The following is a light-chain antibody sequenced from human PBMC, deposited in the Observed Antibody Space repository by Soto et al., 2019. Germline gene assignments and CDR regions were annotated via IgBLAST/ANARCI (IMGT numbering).Light chain of an antibody. CDR2: QVT. Sequence: QSALTQSPSASGSPGQSVTISCTGTSSDIGGFNYVSWYQQHPGKAPKLIIYQVTKRPSGVPDRFSGSKSGNTASLTVSGLQTEDEANYYCSSYAGSNTVVFGGGTQLTVL. J-gene: IGLJ2*01. CDR3: SSYAGSNTVV. V-gene: IGLV2-8*01. CDR1: SSDIGGFNY.